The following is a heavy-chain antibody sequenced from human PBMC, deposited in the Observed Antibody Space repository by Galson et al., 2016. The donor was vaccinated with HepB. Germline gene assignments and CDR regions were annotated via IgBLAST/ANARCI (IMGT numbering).Heavy chain of an antibody. CDR3: ARDGYFDL. Sequence: SLRLSCAVSGCTFSSYFMNWVRQAPGKGLEWVSSISSSSSYIYYADSVKGRFTISRDNAKNSLYLQMNSLRAEDTAVYYCARDGYFDLWGRGTLVTVSS. CDR1: GCTFSSYF. J-gene: IGHJ2*01. V-gene: IGHV3-21*01. CDR2: ISSSSSYI.